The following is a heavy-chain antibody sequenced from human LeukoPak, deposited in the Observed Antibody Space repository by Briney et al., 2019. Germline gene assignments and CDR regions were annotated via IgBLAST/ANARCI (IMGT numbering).Heavy chain of an antibody. D-gene: IGHD2-15*01. CDR3: ATAVRYCSGGSCYGTFDF. Sequence: ASVKVSCKVSRYSLTELSMHWVRQAPGKGLEWMGGFDPEDGETIYAQKFQGRVTMTDDTSTDTAYMELSSLRSEDTAVYYCATAVRYCSGGSCYGTFDFWGQGTLVTVPS. J-gene: IGHJ4*02. CDR1: RYSLTELS. CDR2: FDPEDGET. V-gene: IGHV1-24*01.